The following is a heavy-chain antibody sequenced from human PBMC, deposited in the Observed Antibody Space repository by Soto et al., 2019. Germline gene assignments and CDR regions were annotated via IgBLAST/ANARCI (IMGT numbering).Heavy chain of an antibody. Sequence: GGYLRLSCAASGYTFSRYGMNWLRQAPGKGLEWVASISSSTSYVYYADSVKGRFSTSRDNAKNILYLEMYGLRTEDTAVYYCARDPSERRVGNWFEFWCPGLLLTVSS. CDR3: ARDPSERRVGNWFEF. J-gene: IGHJ5*01. D-gene: IGHD2-2*01. CDR1: GYTFSRYG. V-gene: IGHV3-21*06. CDR2: ISSSTSYV.